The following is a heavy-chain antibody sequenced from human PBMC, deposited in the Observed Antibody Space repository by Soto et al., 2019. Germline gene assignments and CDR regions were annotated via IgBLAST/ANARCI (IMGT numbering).Heavy chain of an antibody. D-gene: IGHD3-10*01. CDR1: GFTFSSYG. J-gene: IGHJ4*02. CDR3: ARDKRPSGVDY. V-gene: IGHV3-21*01. CDR2: ISRGSSYI. Sequence: GGSLRLSCAASGFTFSSYGMNWVHQAPGKGLEWVSSISRGSSYIYYADSVKGRFTISRDNAKNSLYLQMNSLRAGDTAVYYCARDKRPSGVDYWGPGTLVTVYS.